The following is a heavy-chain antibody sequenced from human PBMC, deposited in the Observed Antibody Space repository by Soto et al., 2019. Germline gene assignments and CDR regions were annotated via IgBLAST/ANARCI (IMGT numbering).Heavy chain of an antibody. Sequence: SETLSLTCTVSGGSISSGGYYWSWIGQHPGKGLEWIGYIYYSGSTYYNPSLKSRVTISVDTSKNQFSLKLSSVTAADTAVYYCASARYFDWLYPDYYGMDVWGQGTTVTVSS. J-gene: IGHJ6*02. CDR1: GGSISSGGYY. CDR2: IYYSGST. CDR3: ASARYFDWLYPDYYGMDV. D-gene: IGHD3-9*01. V-gene: IGHV4-31*03.